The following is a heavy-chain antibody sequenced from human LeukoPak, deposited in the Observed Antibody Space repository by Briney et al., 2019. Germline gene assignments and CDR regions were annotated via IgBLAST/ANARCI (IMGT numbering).Heavy chain of an antibody. CDR1: GFTFSSYA. CDR3: ARTWIRLWLQGYFDY. CDR2: ISYDGSNK. V-gene: IGHV3-30*04. D-gene: IGHD5-18*01. Sequence: GGSLRLSCAASGFTFSSYAMHWVRQAPGKGLEWVAVISYDGSNKYYADSVKGRFTISRDNSKNTLYLQMNSLRTEDTAVYYCARTWIRLWLQGYFDYWGQGTLVTVSS. J-gene: IGHJ4*02.